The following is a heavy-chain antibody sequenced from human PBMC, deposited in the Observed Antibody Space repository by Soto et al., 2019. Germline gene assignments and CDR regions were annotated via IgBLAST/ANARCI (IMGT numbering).Heavy chain of an antibody. Sequence: SETLSLTCTVSGGSISSGGYYWSWIRQHPGKGLEWIGYIYYSGSTYYNPSLKSRVTISVDTSKNQFSLKLSSVTAADTAVYYCARFVLYSSPHRREYGDYYYGMDVWGQGTTVTVSS. CDR1: GGSISSGGYY. CDR2: IYYSGST. J-gene: IGHJ6*02. D-gene: IGHD2-8*01. CDR3: ARFVLYSSPHRREYGDYYYGMDV. V-gene: IGHV4-31*03.